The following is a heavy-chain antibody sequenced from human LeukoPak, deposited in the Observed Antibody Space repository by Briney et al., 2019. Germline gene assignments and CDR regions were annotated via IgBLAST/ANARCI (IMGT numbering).Heavy chain of an antibody. Sequence: PSETLSLTCTVSGGSISSSSYYWGWIRQPPGKGLEWIGSHYYSGVTYYTPSLKRRVTISVDTSKNQFSLKRSSGGAADTAVYYCARRRREGMDVWGQGTTVTVSS. CDR3: ARRRREGMDV. D-gene: IGHD6-6*01. CDR1: GGSISSSSYY. J-gene: IGHJ6*02. CDR2: HYYSGVT. V-gene: IGHV4-39*01.